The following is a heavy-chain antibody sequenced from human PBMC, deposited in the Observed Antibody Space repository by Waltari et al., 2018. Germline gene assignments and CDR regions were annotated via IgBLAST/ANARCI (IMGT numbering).Heavy chain of an antibody. CDR2: ISGSGGST. CDR3: AKGAERFGELLDAFDI. CDR1: GFTFSSYA. J-gene: IGHJ3*02. Sequence: EVQLVESGGGLVQPGGSLRLSCAASGFTFSSYAMSWVRQAPGKGLEWVSAISGSGGSTYYADSWKGRFTISRDNSKNTLYLQMNSLRAEDTAVYYCAKGAERFGELLDAFDIWGQGTMVTVSS. D-gene: IGHD3-10*01. V-gene: IGHV3-23*04.